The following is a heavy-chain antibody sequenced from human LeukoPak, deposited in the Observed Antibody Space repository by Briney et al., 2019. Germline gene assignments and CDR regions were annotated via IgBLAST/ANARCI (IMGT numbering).Heavy chain of an antibody. CDR3: ASGSGWPDAFDI. D-gene: IGHD6-19*01. J-gene: IGHJ3*02. V-gene: IGHV4-59*01. CDR2: IYYSGST. Sequence: PSETLSLTCTVSGGSISSYYWSWIRQLRGRGLERIGYIYYSGSTNYNPSLKSRVTISVDTSKNQFSLKLSSVTAADTAVYYCASGSGWPDAFDIWGQGTMVTVSS. CDR1: GGSISSYY.